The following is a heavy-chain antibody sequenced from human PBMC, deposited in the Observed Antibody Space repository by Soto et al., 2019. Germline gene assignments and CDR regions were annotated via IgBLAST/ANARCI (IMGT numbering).Heavy chain of an antibody. Sequence: SETLSLTCTVSGGSISSYYWSWIRQPPGKGLEWIGYIYYSGSTNYNPSLKSRVTISVDTSKNQFSLKLSSVTAADTAVYYCARRGGYDYYYYMDVWGKGTTVTVSS. J-gene: IGHJ6*03. D-gene: IGHD5-12*01. CDR3: ARRGGYDYYYYMDV. CDR1: GGSISSYY. CDR2: IYYSGST. V-gene: IGHV4-59*08.